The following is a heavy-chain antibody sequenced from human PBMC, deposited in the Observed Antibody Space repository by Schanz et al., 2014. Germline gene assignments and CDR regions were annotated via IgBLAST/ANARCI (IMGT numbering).Heavy chain of an antibody. CDR3: ARGPSTGAFDI. J-gene: IGHJ3*02. CDR1: GYPFSNYG. Sequence: QVQMVQSGAEVKKPGASVKVSCKASGYPFSNYGISWLRQAPGQGFEWMAWMSYNGNTKYAQSLQGRVTVTRDTSTSTSYMELSSLRSEATAVYFCARGPSTGAFDIWGQGTMVTVSS. V-gene: IGHV1-18*01. CDR2: MSYNGNT.